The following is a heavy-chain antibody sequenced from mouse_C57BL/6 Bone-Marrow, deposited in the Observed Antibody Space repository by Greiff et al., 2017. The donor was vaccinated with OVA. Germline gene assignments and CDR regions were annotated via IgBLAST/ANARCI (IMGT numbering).Heavy chain of an antibody. CDR1: GFSLTSYG. CDR3: ARHLYSNYPAWFAY. J-gene: IGHJ3*01. D-gene: IGHD2-5*01. CDR2: IWSDGST. Sequence: VQLKESGPGLVAPSQSLSITCTVSGFSLTSYGVHWVRQPPGKGLEWLVVIWSDGSTTYNSALKSRLSISKDNSKSQVFLKMNSLQTDDTAMYYCARHLYSNYPAWFAYWGQGTLVTVSA. V-gene: IGHV2-6-1*01.